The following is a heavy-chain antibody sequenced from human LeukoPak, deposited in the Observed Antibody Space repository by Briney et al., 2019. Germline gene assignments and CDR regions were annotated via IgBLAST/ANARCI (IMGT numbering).Heavy chain of an antibody. CDR3: ASQVLYGSGSSAFDY. D-gene: IGHD3-10*01. CDR2: IYYGGST. Sequence: SETLSLTCTVSGGSISSYYWSWIRQPPGKGLEWIGYIYYGGSTNYNPSLKSRVTISVDTSKNQFSLKLSSMTAADTAVYYCASQVLYGSGSSAFDYWGQGTLVTVSS. J-gene: IGHJ4*02. CDR1: GGSISSYY. V-gene: IGHV4-59*01.